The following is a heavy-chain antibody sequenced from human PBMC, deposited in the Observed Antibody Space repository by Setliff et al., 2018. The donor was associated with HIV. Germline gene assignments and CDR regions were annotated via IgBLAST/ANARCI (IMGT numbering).Heavy chain of an antibody. D-gene: IGHD3-22*01. V-gene: IGHV4-4*07. CDR1: GDSISNYY. Sequence: SETLSLTCSVSGDSISNYYWSWIRQPAGKGLEWIGHIYTSGSTNYNPSLKSRVTMSVDTSKNQFSLKLDSMTAADTAVYYCARGLSFYDPGGFDYWGQGTLVTVSS. CDR2: IYTSGST. CDR3: ARGLSFYDPGGFDY. J-gene: IGHJ4*02.